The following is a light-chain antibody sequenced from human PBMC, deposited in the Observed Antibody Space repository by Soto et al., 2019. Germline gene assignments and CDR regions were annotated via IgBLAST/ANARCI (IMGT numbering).Light chain of an antibody. CDR2: AAS. CDR1: QSISSY. CDR3: QQSYSTPLWT. V-gene: IGKV1-39*01. J-gene: IGKJ1*01. Sequence: DIQMTHSPSSLSASVGCRFNITCRASQSISSYLNLYQQKPGKAPKLLIYAASSLQSGVPSRFSGSGSATDFTLTISSLKTQDFANYYCQQSYSTPLWTFGQGTKVDIK.